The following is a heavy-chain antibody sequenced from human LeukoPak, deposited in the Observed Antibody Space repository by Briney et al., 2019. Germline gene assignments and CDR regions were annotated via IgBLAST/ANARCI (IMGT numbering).Heavy chain of an antibody. V-gene: IGHV1-69*05. J-gene: IGHJ5*02. CDR3: ARDVHGNYGSGWFDP. CDR1: GGTFNNSA. CDR2: IIPLFGTA. Sequence: SVKVSCKTSGGTFNNSAIRWVRQAPGQGLEWLGGIIPLFGTAGYAQKFQGRVTITRDESTRTAYLELTSLTSDDTAVYYCARDVHGNYGSGWFDPWGQGTLVSVSS. D-gene: IGHD4-11*01.